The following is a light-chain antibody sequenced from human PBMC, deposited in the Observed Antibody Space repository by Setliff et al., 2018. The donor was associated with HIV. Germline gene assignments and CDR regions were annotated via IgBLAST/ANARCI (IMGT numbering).Light chain of an antibody. V-gene: IGLV2-23*02. J-gene: IGLJ2*01. CDR3: CSYAGSSTLV. CDR1: SSDLGSYNL. Sequence: QSVLTQPASVSGSPGQSITISCTGTSSDLGSYNLVSWYQQHPGKAPKLMIYEVTKRPSGVSNRFSGSKSGNTASLTISGLQAEDEADYYCCSYAGSSTLVFGGGTK. CDR2: EVT.